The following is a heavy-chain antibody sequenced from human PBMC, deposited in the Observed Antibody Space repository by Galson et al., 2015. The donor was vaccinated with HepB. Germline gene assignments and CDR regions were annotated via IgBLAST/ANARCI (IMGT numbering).Heavy chain of an antibody. D-gene: IGHD3-22*01. CDR2: INPSGGDT. CDR3: ARESAGDYDSSGYSFDY. V-gene: IGHV1-46*01. CDR1: GYTFTNYF. J-gene: IGHJ4*02. Sequence: SVKVSCKASGYTFTNYFMHWVRQAPGQGLEWMGIINPSGGDTRHAQKLQGRVTMTRDTSTRTVYMELSSLRAEDTAVYYCARESAGDYDSSGYSFDYWGQGTLVTVSS.